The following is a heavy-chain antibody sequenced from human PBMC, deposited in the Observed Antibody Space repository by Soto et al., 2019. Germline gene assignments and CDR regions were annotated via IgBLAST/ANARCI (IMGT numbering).Heavy chain of an antibody. V-gene: IGHV4-39*01. J-gene: IGHJ5*02. Sequence: SETLSLTCTVSGCSISSSSYYWGWIRQPPGKGLEWIGSIYYSGSTYYNPSLKSRVTISVDTSKNQFSLKLSSVTAADTAVYYCARSDYGDYVVSSPYNWFDPWGQGTLVTVSS. CDR2: IYYSGST. CDR3: ARSDYGDYVVSSPYNWFDP. D-gene: IGHD4-17*01. CDR1: GCSISSSSYY.